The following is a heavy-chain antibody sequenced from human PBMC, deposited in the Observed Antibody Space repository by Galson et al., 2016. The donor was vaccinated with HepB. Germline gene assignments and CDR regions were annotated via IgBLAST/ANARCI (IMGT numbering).Heavy chain of an antibody. CDR1: DGSIRSSSFS. V-gene: IGHV4-39*01. Sequence: SETLSLTCAVSDGSIRSSSFSWGWTRQPPGKGLEWIGTVYRGKTYYNPSLEGRVTISAGMPTDRLSLKLTSLTAADTAVYYCARAGLLTKASFDCWGQGTLVAVSS. CDR2: VYRGKT. CDR3: ARAGLLTKASFDC. D-gene: IGHD4-11*01. J-gene: IGHJ4*02.